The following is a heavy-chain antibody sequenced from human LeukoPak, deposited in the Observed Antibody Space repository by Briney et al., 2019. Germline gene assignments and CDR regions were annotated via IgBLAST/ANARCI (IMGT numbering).Heavy chain of an antibody. V-gene: IGHV1-69*13. J-gene: IGHJ4*02. D-gene: IGHD3-22*01. CDR3: ARDYDSSGPQKNFCDF. CDR2: IIPIFGTA. CDR1: GGTFSSYA. Sequence: GASVKVSCKASGGTFSSYAISWVRQAPGQGLEWMGGIIPIFGTANYAQRFQGRVTITADESTSTAYLEVNSLTSADTAMYYCARDYDSSGPQKNFCDFWGEGTLVTVSS.